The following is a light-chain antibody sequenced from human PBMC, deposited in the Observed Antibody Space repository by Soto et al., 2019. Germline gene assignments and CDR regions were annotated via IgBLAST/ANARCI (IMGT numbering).Light chain of an antibody. CDR3: QQYGNTPTT. J-gene: IGKJ2*01. CDR2: DAS. CDR1: QSVSSY. Sequence: EIVLTQSPATLSLSPGERATLSCRASQSVSSYLAWYQQKPGQAPRLLIYDASNRATGIPARFSGSGSGTDFTLTISRLESEDFAVYYCQQYGNTPTTFGQGTKVDIK. V-gene: IGKV3-11*01.